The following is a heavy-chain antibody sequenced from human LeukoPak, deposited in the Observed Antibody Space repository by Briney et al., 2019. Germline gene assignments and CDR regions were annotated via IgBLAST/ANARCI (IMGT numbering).Heavy chain of an antibody. Sequence: GGSLRLSCAASGFTFSSYGMHWVRQAPGKGLEWVAVISYDRSNKYYADSVKGRFTISRVNSKNTLYLQMNSLRAEDTAVYYCAKDVYDFWSGYYNSYDYWGQGTLVTVSS. J-gene: IGHJ4*02. CDR3: AKDVYDFWSGYYNSYDY. CDR2: ISYDRSNK. V-gene: IGHV3-30*18. CDR1: GFTFSSYG. D-gene: IGHD3-3*01.